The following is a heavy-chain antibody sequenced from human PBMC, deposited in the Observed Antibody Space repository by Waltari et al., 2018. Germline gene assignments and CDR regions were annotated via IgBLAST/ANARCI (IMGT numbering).Heavy chain of an antibody. D-gene: IGHD6-19*01. J-gene: IGHJ3*02. V-gene: IGHV4-59*01. CDR1: GGSISSYY. CDR2: IYYSGST. Sequence: QVQLQESGPGLVKPSETLSLTCTVSGGSISSYYWSWIRQHPGKGLEWIGYIYYSGSTNYNPSLKSRVTISVDTSKNQFSLKLSSVTAADTAVYYCARDLYSSGWTEGSDAFDIWGQGTMVTVSS. CDR3: ARDLYSSGWTEGSDAFDI.